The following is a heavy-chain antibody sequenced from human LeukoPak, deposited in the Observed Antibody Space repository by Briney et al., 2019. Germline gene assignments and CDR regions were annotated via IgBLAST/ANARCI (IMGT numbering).Heavy chain of an antibody. CDR1: GGSLSGYF. D-gene: IGHD5-12*01. CDR2: ISHSGST. J-gene: IGHJ4*02. CDR3: ARDSRDHSGYDLETFDY. Sequence: SETLSLTCTVYGGSLSGYFWSWIRQAPGKGLEWIGEISHSGSTNYNPSLKSRVAMSVDTSKSQFSLKVTSVTAEDTAVYYCARDSRDHSGYDLETFDYWGQGTLVTVSS. V-gene: IGHV4-34*01.